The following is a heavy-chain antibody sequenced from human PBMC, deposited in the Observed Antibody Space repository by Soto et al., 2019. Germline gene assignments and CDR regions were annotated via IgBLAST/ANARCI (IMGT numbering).Heavy chain of an antibody. Sequence: SETLSLTCTVSGGSISPYFWSWIRQPPGKGLEWNGYIFYSRSTNYNPSPTSRVTKSVDTSKNQFSLKLSPLTAADTAVYFCTRGRYYGSGTPIKYFDLWGRGTLVTVSS. D-gene: IGHD3-10*01. CDR2: IFYSRST. V-gene: IGHV4-59*01. J-gene: IGHJ2*01. CDR1: GGSISPYF. CDR3: TRGRYYGSGTPIKYFDL.